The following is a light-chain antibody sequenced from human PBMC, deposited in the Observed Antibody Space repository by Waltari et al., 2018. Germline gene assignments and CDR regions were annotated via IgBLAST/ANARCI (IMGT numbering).Light chain of an antibody. J-gene: IGKJ2*01. Sequence: EIVMTQSPATLSVSPGDRANISCRASQSVNSNFAWYQQKPGQAPRLLIYTASTRATGVPARFSGSGSGTHFTLTISSLQSEDFAVYYCQQYDNWPPYTFGQGTNLEIK. CDR1: QSVNSN. CDR2: TAS. CDR3: QQYDNWPPYT. V-gene: IGKV3-15*01.